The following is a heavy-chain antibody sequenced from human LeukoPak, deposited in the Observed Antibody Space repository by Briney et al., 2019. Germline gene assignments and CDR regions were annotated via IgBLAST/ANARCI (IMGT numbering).Heavy chain of an antibody. V-gene: IGHV3-30-3*01. CDR3: ARDLGGKSSSWYLTGYYYYGMDV. CDR1: GFTFSSYA. Sequence: GRSLRLSCAASGFTFSSYAMHWVRHAPGKGLEWVAVISYDGSNKYYADSVKGRFTISRDNSKNTLYLQMNSLRAEDTAVYYCARDLGGKSSSWYLTGYYYYGMDVWGQGTTVTVSS. D-gene: IGHD6-13*01. J-gene: IGHJ6*02. CDR2: ISYDGSNK.